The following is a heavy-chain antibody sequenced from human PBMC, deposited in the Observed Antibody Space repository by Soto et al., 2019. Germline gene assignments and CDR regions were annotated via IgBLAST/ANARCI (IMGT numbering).Heavy chain of an antibody. Sequence: LPLTCAASGFPVSSNYMSWVRQAPGKGLEWVSVIYSGGSTYYADSVKGRFTISRHNSKNTLYLQMNSLRAEDTAVYYCASGRKLDHFDYWGQGTLVTVSS. J-gene: IGHJ4*02. D-gene: IGHD1-1*01. V-gene: IGHV3-53*04. CDR2: IYSGGST. CDR3: ASGRKLDHFDY. CDR1: GFPVSSNY.